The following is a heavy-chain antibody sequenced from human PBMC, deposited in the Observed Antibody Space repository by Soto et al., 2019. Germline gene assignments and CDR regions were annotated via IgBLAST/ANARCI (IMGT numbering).Heavy chain of an antibody. CDR2: ISASGGST. V-gene: IGHV3-23*01. D-gene: IGHD3-10*01. J-gene: IGHJ3*02. CDR1: GFIFNRCA. Sequence: GGSLRLSCAASGFIFNRCAMSWVRQAPGKGLEWVSSISASGGSTYYGDSVGGRFAISRDNSKNTLYLQMNSLRAEDTAVYYCAKDTGYYYGSGRPGDAFDIWGQGTMVTVSS. CDR3: AKDTGYYYGSGRPGDAFDI.